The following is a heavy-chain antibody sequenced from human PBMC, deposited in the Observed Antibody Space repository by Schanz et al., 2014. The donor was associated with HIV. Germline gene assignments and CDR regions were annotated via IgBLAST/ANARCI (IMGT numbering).Heavy chain of an antibody. J-gene: IGHJ1*01. CDR2: VGYGGDNT. D-gene: IGHD1-26*01. Sequence: EVQVVESGGGLVQPGKSLRLSCAASGFAFSSSWMHWVRQTPGKGLEWVSTVGYGGDNTYYVDSVEGRFTISRDNSKNTVYLQMNSLRAEDTALYYCAKRGPYTGRYEYFQQWGQGTLVTVSS. CDR1: GFAFSSSW. CDR3: AKRGPYTGRYEYFQQ. V-gene: IGHV3-23*04.